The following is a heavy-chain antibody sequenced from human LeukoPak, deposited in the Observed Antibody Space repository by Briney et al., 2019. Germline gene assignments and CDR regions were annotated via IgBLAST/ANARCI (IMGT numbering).Heavy chain of an antibody. J-gene: IGHJ6*03. V-gene: IGHV4-39*01. CDR1: GGSISNRSYY. D-gene: IGHD4-11*01. CDR2: IYYSGST. Sequence: PSETLSLTCTDSGGSISNRSYYWAWIRQPPGKGLEWIGSIYYSGSTYYNPSHKRRLTISVDTSKSQFSLKLSSVTAADTAVYYCASDYSNSYYYYYYMDVWGKGTTVTVSS. CDR3: ASDYSNSYYYYYYMDV.